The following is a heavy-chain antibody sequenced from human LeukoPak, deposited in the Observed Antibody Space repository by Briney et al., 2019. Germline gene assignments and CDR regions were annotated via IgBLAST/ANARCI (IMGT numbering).Heavy chain of an antibody. CDR3: ARDGLGYGSGDY. V-gene: IGHV4-39*07. J-gene: IGHJ4*02. Sequence: SETLSLTCTVSGGSISSSSYYWGWIRQPPGKGLEWIGSIYYSGSTYYNPSLKSRVTISVDTSKNQFSLKLSSVTAADTAVYHCARDGLGYGSGDYWGQGTLVTVSS. CDR2: IYYSGST. D-gene: IGHD3-10*01. CDR1: GGSISSSSYY.